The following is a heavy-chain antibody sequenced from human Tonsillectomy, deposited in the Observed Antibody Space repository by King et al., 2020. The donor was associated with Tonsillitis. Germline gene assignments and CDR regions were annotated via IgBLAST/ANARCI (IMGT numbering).Heavy chain of an antibody. CDR1: GFTFSSHG. CDR2: ISYDGNNK. D-gene: IGHD6-19*01. Sequence: VQLVESGGGVVQPGRSLRLSCAASGFTFSSHGMHWVRQAPGKGLEWVAAISYDGNNKYYADSVKGRFTISRDNSKNTLFLQMNSLRSEDTAVYYCAKEPRPVAGAEYFQHWGQGTLVTVSS. J-gene: IGHJ1*01. V-gene: IGHV3-30*18. CDR3: AKEPRPVAGAEYFQH.